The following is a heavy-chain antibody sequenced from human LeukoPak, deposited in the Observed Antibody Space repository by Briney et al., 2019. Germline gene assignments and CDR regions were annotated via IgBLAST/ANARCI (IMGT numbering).Heavy chain of an antibody. Sequence: GASVKVSCKASGYTFTGYYMHWVRQAPGQGLEWMGWINPNSGGTNYAQKFQGRVTMTRDTSIRTAYMELSRLRSDDTAVYYCASPGSSYDILTGPGYCAYWGQGILITVSS. J-gene: IGHJ4*02. CDR3: ASPGSSYDILTGPGYCAY. CDR1: GYTFTGYY. CDR2: INPNSGGT. V-gene: IGHV1-2*02. D-gene: IGHD3-9*01.